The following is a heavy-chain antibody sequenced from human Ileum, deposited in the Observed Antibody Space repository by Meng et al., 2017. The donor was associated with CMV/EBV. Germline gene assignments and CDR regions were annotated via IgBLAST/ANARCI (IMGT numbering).Heavy chain of an antibody. CDR2: IIHGGRI. CDR1: GFAVIRNNW. CDR3: ATARRGCSGDTCWLEN. V-gene: IGHV4-4*02. D-gene: IGHD2-21*02. Sequence: GFAVIRNNWFDRIRQSPEKGLEWIREIIHGGRINYSPTLPSRQSLFLDKSNNQVSLTLRFVTAADTAVYYCATARRGCSGDTCWLENWGQGVLVTVSS. J-gene: IGHJ4*02.